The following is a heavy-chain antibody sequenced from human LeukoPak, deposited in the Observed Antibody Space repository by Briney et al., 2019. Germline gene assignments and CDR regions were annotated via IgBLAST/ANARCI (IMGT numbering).Heavy chain of an antibody. CDR2: FDPEDGET. J-gene: IGHJ4*02. CDR1: GYTLTELS. D-gene: IGHD3-9*01. Sequence: ASVKVSCKVPGYTLTELSMHWVRQAPGKGLEWMGGFDPEDGETTYAQKFQGRVTMTEDTSTDTAYMELSSLRSEDTAVYYCATHHVQRYFDWQDYWGQGTLVTVSS. CDR3: ATHHVQRYFDWQDY. V-gene: IGHV1-24*01.